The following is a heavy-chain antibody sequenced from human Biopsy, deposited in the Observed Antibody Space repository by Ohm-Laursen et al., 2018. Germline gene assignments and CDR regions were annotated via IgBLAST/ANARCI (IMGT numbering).Heavy chain of an antibody. CDR3: GRAVRNQLLTDP. CDR1: GYTFTSYD. V-gene: IGHV1-8*01. J-gene: IGHJ5*02. D-gene: IGHD1-7*01. CDR2: LNPVSGNS. Sequence: GSSVKVSRKASGYTFTSYDITWVRQASGQGPEWIGWLNPVSGNSNFGQKFRGRVTVTSDTSISTAYMELSSLTSDDTATYYCGRAVRNQLLTDPWGQGTLVTVTS.